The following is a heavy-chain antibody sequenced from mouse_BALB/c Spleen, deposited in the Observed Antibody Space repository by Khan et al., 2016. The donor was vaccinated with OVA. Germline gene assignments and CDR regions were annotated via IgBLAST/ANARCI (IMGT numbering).Heavy chain of an antibody. CDR1: GFTFSSYG. CDR3: ARSITSSREGYDAMDY. CDR2: ISSGGHYT. J-gene: IGHJ4*01. Sequence: EVELVESGGDLVKPGGSLKLSCAASGFTFSSYGMPWVRQTPDKRLEWVATISSGGHYTYFPDSVRGRFTISRDIAKNTLYLQMSRLKSEDNAMFYCARSITSSREGYDAMDYWGQGSSVTVSS. D-gene: IGHD1-2*01. V-gene: IGHV5-6*01.